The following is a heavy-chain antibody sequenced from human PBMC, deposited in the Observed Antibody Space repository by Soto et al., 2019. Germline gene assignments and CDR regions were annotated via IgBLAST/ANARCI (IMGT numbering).Heavy chain of an antibody. J-gene: IGHJ5*02. Sequence: SETLSLTCTVSGGSISSYFWSWIRQSPGKGLEWIGYIYYNGNTNYNPSLASRVTISVDTSKNHFSLKLNSVTVADTAVYYCERAGDSSRWLDPWGQGTLATVSS. CDR3: ERAGDSSRWLDP. D-gene: IGHD3-10*01. CDR2: IYYNGNT. V-gene: IGHV4-59*01. CDR1: GGSISSYF.